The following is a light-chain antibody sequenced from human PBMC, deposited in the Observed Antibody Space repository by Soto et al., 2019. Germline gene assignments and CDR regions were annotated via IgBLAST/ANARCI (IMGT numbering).Light chain of an antibody. J-gene: IGLJ2*01. V-gene: IGLV2-23*01. CDR2: EGS. Sequence: QSALTQPASVSGSPGQSITISCTRTSSNVESYNLVSWYQHPPGKAPKLIIYEGSEWPSGVSNRFSGAQSGHSASLTISGLQAEDEADYYCSSYAGAVVFGGGTKVTVL. CDR3: SSYAGAVV. CDR1: SSNVESYNL.